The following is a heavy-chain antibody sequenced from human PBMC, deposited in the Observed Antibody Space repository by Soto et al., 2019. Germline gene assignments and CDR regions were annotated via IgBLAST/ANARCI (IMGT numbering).Heavy chain of an antibody. Sequence: QVQLQESGPGLVKPSGTLSLTCAVSSGSISSSNWWRWVRQPPGKGLEWIGEVYHSGSTNYNPSRRSRVNISVDKYKNQFSLKRSSVTAPDTAVYYCARVKPYSSGSFALIDYWGQGTLVTVSS. CDR2: VYHSGST. V-gene: IGHV4-4*02. CDR3: ARVKPYSSGSFALIDY. CDR1: SGSISSSNW. J-gene: IGHJ4*02. D-gene: IGHD6-19*01.